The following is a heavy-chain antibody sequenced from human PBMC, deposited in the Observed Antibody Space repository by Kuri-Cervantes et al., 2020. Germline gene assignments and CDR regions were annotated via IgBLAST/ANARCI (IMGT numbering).Heavy chain of an antibody. CDR1: GGTFSRYA. Sequence: SVKVSCKAFGGTFSRYAISWVRQAPGQGLEWMGGIIPIFGTANYAQKFQGRVTITADESTSTAYMELSSLRSEDTAVYYCARGHVGYCSSTSCYPEYYFDYWGQGTLVTVSS. D-gene: IGHD2-2*03. CDR2: IIPIFGTA. CDR3: ARGHVGYCSSTSCYPEYYFDY. J-gene: IGHJ4*02. V-gene: IGHV1-69*13.